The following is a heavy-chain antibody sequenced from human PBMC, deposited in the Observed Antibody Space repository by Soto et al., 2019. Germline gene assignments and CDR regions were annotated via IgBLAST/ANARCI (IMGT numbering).Heavy chain of an antibody. CDR2: ISSNGGST. Sequence: EVQLVESGGGLVQPGGSLRLSCSASGFTFSSYAMHWVRQAPGKGLEYVSAISSNGGSTYYADSVKGRFTISRDNSKNTLYLQMSSLRAEDTAVYYCVKDVFESYSSGAFDYWGQGTLVTVSS. CDR3: VKDVFESYSSGAFDY. V-gene: IGHV3-64D*06. CDR1: GFTFSSYA. J-gene: IGHJ4*02. D-gene: IGHD6-19*01.